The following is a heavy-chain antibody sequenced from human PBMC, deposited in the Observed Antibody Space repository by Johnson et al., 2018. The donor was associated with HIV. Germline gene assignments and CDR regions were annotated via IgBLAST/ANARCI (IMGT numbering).Heavy chain of an antibody. D-gene: IGHD2-2*01. V-gene: IGHV3-15*01. J-gene: IGHJ3*02. Sequence: VQLVESWGGVVQPGGSLRLSCAASGFTFSSYWMHWVRQAPGKGLVWVGRIKSKTDGGTTDYAAPVKGRFTISRDDSKNTLYLQMNSLKTEDTAVYYCTTDPPGMSSTSERDAFDICGQGTMVTVSS. CDR2: IKSKTDGGTT. CDR1: GFTFSSYW. CDR3: TTDPPGMSSTSERDAFDI.